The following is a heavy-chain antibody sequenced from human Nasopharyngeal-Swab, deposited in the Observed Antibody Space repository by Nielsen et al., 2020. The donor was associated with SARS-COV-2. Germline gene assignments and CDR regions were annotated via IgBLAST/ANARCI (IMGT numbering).Heavy chain of an antibody. CDR1: GYTFTSYA. CDR3: AREHVYDFAV. V-gene: IGHV7-4-1*02. J-gene: IGHJ6*02. D-gene: IGHD5/OR15-5a*01. Sequence: GESLKISCKASGYTFTSYAMNWVRQAPGQELEWMGWINTNTGNPTYAQGFTGRFVFSLDTSVSTAYLQISSLKAEDTAVYYCAREHVYDFAVWGQGTTVTVSS. CDR2: INTNTGNP.